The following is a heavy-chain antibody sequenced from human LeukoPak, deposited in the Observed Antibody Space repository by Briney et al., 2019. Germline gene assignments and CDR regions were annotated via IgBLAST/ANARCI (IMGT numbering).Heavy chain of an antibody. CDR2: IYSGGST. D-gene: IGHD6-19*01. CDR1: GFTVSSNY. V-gene: IGHV3-53*01. Sequence: GGSLRLSCAASGFTVSSNYMSWVRQAPGKGLEWVSVIYSGGSTYYADSVKGRFTISRDNSKNTLYLQMNSLRAEDTAVYYCARDYSPITVAGRFDYWGQGTLVTVSS. CDR3: ARDYSPITVAGRFDY. J-gene: IGHJ4*02.